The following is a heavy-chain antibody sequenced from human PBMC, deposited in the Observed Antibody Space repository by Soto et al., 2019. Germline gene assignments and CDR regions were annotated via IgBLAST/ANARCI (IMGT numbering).Heavy chain of an antibody. CDR2: IYSGGST. D-gene: IGHD2-2*01. Sequence: GGSLRLSCAASGFTVSSNYMSWVRQAPGKGLEWVSVIYSGGSTYYADSVKGRFTISRDNSKNTLYLQMNSLRAEDTAVYYCAREGGYCSSTSCYRRYPNGYYYYGMDVWGQGTTVTVS. CDR1: GFTVSSNY. CDR3: AREGGYCSSTSCYRRYPNGYYYYGMDV. V-gene: IGHV3-66*01. J-gene: IGHJ6*02.